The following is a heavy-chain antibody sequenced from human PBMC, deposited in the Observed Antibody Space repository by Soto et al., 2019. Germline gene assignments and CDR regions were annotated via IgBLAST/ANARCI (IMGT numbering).Heavy chain of an antibody. V-gene: IGHV3-9*01. Sequence: GGSLRLFCAASGFTFDDYAMHWVRQAPGKGLEWVSGISWNSGSIGYADSVKGRFTISRDNAKNSLYLQMNSLRAEDTALYYCAKDRYGINYYYYMDVWGKGTTVTVSS. CDR1: GFTFDDYA. D-gene: IGHD5-18*01. J-gene: IGHJ6*03. CDR2: ISWNSGSI. CDR3: AKDRYGINYYYYMDV.